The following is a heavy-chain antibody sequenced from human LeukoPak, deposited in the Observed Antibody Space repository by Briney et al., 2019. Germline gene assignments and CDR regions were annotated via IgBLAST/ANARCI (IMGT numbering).Heavy chain of an antibody. CDR2: IWYDENNK. CDR3: ARDDYGPYFDY. D-gene: IGHD4-17*01. Sequence: GGSLRLSCAASGFPFSTSGMHWVRQAPGKGLEWVAVIWYDENNKYCADSVKGRFTISRDNSKNTLYLQMNSLRVEDTAVYYCARDDYGPYFDYWGQGTLVTVSS. J-gene: IGHJ4*02. CDR1: GFPFSTSG. V-gene: IGHV3-33*08.